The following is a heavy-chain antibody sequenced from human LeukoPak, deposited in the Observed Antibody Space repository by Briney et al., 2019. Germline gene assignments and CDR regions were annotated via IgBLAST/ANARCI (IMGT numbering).Heavy chain of an antibody. J-gene: IGHJ4*02. V-gene: IGHV4-38-2*01. CDR3: ASQAMIVVDPSFDY. CDR2: IYHSGST. Sequence: PSETLSLTCAVSGYSISGGYYWGWIRQPPGKGLEWIGSIYHSGSTYYNPSLKSRVTISVDTSKNQFSLKLSSVTAADTAVYYCASQAMIVVDPSFDYWGQGILVTVSS. CDR1: GYSISGGYY. D-gene: IGHD3-22*01.